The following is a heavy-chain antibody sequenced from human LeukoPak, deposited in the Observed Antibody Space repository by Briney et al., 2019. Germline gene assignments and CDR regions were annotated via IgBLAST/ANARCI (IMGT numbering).Heavy chain of an antibody. V-gene: IGHV3-30*02. J-gene: IGHJ6*03. CDR2: IRYGGSNK. CDR1: GFTFSSYG. CDR3: AKAYYDFWSGYYKSFMDV. Sequence: PGGSLRLSCAASGFTFSSYGMHWVRQAPGKGLEWVAFIRYGGSNKYYADSVKGRFTISRDNSKNTLYPQMNSLRAEDTAVYYCAKAYYDFWSGYYKSFMDVWGKGTTVTVSS. D-gene: IGHD3-3*01.